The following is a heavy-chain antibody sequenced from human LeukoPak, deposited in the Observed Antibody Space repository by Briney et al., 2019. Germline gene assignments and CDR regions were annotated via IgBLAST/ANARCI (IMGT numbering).Heavy chain of an antibody. D-gene: IGHD6-19*01. CDR1: GGTFSSYA. CDR2: IIPIVGTA. CDR3: ASTPQWLVPQNFDY. J-gene: IGHJ4*02. V-gene: IGHV1-69*06. Sequence: SVKVSCKASGGTFSSYAISWVRQAPGQGLEWMGGIIPIVGTANYAQKFQGRVTITADKSTSTAYMELSSLRSEDTAVYYCASTPQWLVPQNFDYWGQGTLVTVSS.